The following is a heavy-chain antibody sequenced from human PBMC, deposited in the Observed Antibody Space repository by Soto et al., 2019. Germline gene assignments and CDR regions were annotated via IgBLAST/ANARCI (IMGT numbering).Heavy chain of an antibody. D-gene: IGHD6-13*01. CDR1: GFTFSNYA. J-gene: IGHJ4*02. CDR2: ISGSGGST. V-gene: IGHV3-23*01. CDR3: AKDQGSSWYEIDY. Sequence: EVQLLESGGGLVQPGGSLRLSCAASGFTFSNYAVTWVLQAPGKGLEWVSTISGSGGSTYYADSVKGRFTISRDNSKNTLYLQMNSLRADDTAVYYCAKDQGSSWYEIDYWGQGTLVTVSS.